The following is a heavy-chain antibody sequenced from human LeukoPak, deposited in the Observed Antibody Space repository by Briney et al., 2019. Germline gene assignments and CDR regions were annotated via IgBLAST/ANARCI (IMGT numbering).Heavy chain of an antibody. J-gene: IGHJ5*02. CDR1: GFAFDNYA. CDR2: ISGDGTTT. V-gene: IGHV3-43*02. D-gene: IGHD4-11*01. CDR3: AKDLTTVGSPWFAP. Sequence: GGSLRLSCAASGFAFDNYAMHWIRPAPGKGLAWVSLISGDGTTTYHAESVKGRFTVSRDNSKNSLFLQMNGLRSEDPAFYYCAKDLTTVGSPWFAPWGQGTLVTVSS.